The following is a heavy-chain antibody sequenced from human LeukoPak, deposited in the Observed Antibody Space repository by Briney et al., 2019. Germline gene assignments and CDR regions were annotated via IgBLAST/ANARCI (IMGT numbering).Heavy chain of an antibody. J-gene: IGHJ1*01. D-gene: IGHD6-13*01. Sequence: GGSLRLSCAASGFTFRSYGMHWVRQAPGKGLEWVAFIRYDGSNKYYADSVKGRFTISRDNSKNTLYLQMNSLRAADTAVYYCAKVLDFLAAAVWFQHWGQGTLVTVSS. CDR2: IRYDGSNK. CDR1: GFTFRSYG. CDR3: AKVLDFLAAAVWFQH. V-gene: IGHV3-30*02.